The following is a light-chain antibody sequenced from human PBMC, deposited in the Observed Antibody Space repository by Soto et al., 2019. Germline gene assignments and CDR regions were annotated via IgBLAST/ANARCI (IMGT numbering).Light chain of an antibody. V-gene: IGLV2-14*01. J-gene: IGLJ2*01. CDR2: DVT. CDR1: SGDIGSYNW. CDR3: SSCTTTVTRAVV. Sequence: QSALTQPASVSGSHEQSITISCTGTSGDIGSYNWVSWYQQHPGKAPKFLIYDVTSRPSGVSGRFSGSKSGNTASLTISGLQAEDESDYYCSSCTTTVTRAVVFGGGTKLTVL.